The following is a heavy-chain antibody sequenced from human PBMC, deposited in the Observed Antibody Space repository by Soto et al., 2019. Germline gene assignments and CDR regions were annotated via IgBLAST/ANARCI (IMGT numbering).Heavy chain of an antibody. CDR1: SVSNAW. V-gene: IGHV3-15*07. CDR3: TTDPVTMIVVVPSSG. J-gene: IGHJ4*02. D-gene: IGHD3-22*01. CDR2: IKSKNDGGTT. Sequence: SVSNAWMNWVRQAPGKGLEWVGRIKSKNDGGTTDYAAPVKGRFTISRDDSKNTLYLQMNSLKTEDTAVYYCTTDPVTMIVVVPSSGWGQGTLVTVSS.